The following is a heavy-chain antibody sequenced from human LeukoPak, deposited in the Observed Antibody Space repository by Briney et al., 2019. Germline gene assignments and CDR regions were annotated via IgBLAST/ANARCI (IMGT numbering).Heavy chain of an antibody. Sequence: GGSLRLSCAASGFTFSSYDMSWVRQAPGKGLEWVSSITLSGANTFYADSVMGRFTISRDNSKNTLYLQMNSLRAEDTAVYYCAKRGNPAVGHHYLDVWGEGTPVSVSS. CDR2: ITLSGANT. J-gene: IGHJ6*03. D-gene: IGHD2-2*01. CDR3: AKRGNPAVGHHYLDV. V-gene: IGHV3-23*01. CDR1: GFTFSSYD.